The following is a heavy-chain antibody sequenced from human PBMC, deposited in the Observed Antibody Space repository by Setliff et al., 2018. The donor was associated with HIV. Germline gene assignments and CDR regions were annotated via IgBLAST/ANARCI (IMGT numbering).Heavy chain of an antibody. V-gene: IGHV1-69*04. J-gene: IGHJ3*01. D-gene: IGHD2-15*01. CDR2: IISILGTP. Sequence: SVKVSCKASGGTFSAYAVNWVRQAPGQGLEWMGRIISILGTPNYSHKFQGRVTMTADKSTTTTYMELSSLRSDDTAIYYCARDFHVLGYCSADSCPYAASDVWGQGTMVTVSS. CDR1: GGTFSAYA. CDR3: ARDFHVLGYCSADSCPYAASDV.